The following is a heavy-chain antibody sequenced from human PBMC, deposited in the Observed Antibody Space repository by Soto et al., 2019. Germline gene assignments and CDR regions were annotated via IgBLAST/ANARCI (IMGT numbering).Heavy chain of an antibody. CDR3: ARQEGAAVYYDCMDV. CDR1: GFTFSSYW. J-gene: IGHJ6*02. Sequence: EVQLVESGGGLVQPGGSLRLSCAASGFTFSSYWMHWVRQAPGKGLVWVSRINSDGSITSYADSVKGRFTISRDNDKNTLYLHKNSLRAKDTAVEYCARQEGAAVYYDCMDVLGQGTTVTVSS. V-gene: IGHV3-74*01. CDR2: INSDGSIT.